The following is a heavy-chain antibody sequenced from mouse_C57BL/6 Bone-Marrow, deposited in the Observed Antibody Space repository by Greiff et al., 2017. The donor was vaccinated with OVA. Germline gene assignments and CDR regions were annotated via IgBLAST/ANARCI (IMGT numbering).Heavy chain of an antibody. J-gene: IGHJ4*01. CDR2: IRSKSNNYAT. Sequence: EVKLMESGGGLVQPKGSLKLSCAASGFSFNTYAMNWVRQAPGKGLEWVARIRSKSNNYATYYADSVKDRFTISRDDSESMLYLQMNNLKTEDTAMYYCVRRGPIYYYGSSSYYYAMDYCGQGTSVTVSS. CDR3: VRRGPIYYYGSSSYYYAMDY. CDR1: GFSFNTYA. D-gene: IGHD1-1*01. V-gene: IGHV10-1*01.